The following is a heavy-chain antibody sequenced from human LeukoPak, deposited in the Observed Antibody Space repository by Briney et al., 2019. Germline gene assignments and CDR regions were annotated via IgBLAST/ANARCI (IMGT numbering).Heavy chain of an antibody. D-gene: IGHD6-19*01. CDR1: GFTFDDYA. CDR2: ISWNSGSI. J-gene: IGHJ4*02. V-gene: IGHV3-9*01. CDR3: AKAQRAVAGMNFDY. Sequence: GGSLRLSCAASGFTFDDYAMHWVRQAPGKGLEWVSGISWNSGSIGYADSVKGRFTISRDNAKNSLCLQMNSLRAEDTALYYCAKAQRAVAGMNFDYWGQGTLVTVSS.